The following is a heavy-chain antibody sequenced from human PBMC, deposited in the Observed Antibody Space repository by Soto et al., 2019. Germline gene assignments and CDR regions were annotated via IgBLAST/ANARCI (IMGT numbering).Heavy chain of an antibody. J-gene: IGHJ3*01. CDR2: LGVRST. Sequence: EVQLLESGGGLVQPGGSLRLSCAASGFTFSNYAMSWVRQAPGMGLEWVSTLGVRSTYYADSVKGRFTISRDNSNNALYLQMNSLRVGDTAVYYCAKGTLVKPPGTRAFDVGGQGTMVIVSS. CDR3: AKGTLVKPPGTRAFDV. D-gene: IGHD6-13*01. V-gene: IGHV3-23*01. CDR1: GFTFSNYA.